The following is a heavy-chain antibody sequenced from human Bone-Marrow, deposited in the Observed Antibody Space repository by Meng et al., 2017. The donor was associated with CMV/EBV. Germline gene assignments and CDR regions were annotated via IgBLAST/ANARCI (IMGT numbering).Heavy chain of an antibody. CDR1: GFSVSSNY. J-gene: IGHJ6*02. CDR3: AKTGRVPTTLYYYGLDV. D-gene: IGHD5-24*01. Sequence: GGSLRLSCAASGFSVSSNYMSWVRQAPGRGLEWVSVIYRGGDTYYTDSVKGRFTISRDNSKNTMYLQMSSLRTEDTAVYYCAKTGRVPTTLYYYGLDVWGQGTAVAVSS. CDR2: IYRGGDT. V-gene: IGHV3-66*02.